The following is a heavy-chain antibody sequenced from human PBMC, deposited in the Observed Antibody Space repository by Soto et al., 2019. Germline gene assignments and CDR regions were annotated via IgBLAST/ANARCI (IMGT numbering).Heavy chain of an antibody. V-gene: IGHV4-59*08. CDR2: IYYSGST. CDR3: ARSNGSGSPPDYYYGMDV. J-gene: IGHJ6*02. D-gene: IGHD3-10*01. CDR1: GGSISSYY. Sequence: SETLSLTCTVSGGSISSYYWSWIRQPPGKGLECIGYIYYSGSTSYNPSLKSRVTISVDTSKNHFSLKLSSVTAADTAVYYCARSNGSGSPPDYYYGMDVWGQGTTVTVS.